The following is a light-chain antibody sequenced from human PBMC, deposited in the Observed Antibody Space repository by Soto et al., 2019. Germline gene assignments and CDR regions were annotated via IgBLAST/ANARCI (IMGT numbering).Light chain of an antibody. CDR3: QHYNETPLT. CDR2: GAS. J-gene: IGKJ4*01. CDR1: QSVGTN. V-gene: IGKV3-15*01. Sequence: EIVMTQSPASLSVSPGERVTLSCRASQSVGTNLAWYQQSPDQAPRLLIFGASTRATDIPARFSGSGSGTEFTLFISSLQSEDLAIYYCQHYNETPLTFGGGTKVEIK.